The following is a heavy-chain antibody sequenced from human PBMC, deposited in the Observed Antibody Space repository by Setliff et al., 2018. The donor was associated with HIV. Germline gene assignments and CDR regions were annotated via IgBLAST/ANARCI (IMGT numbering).Heavy chain of an antibody. J-gene: IGHJ4*02. CDR3: ARDHMSSYDFWNGYYYYFDY. Sequence: ASVKVSCKTSGYPFTAYGITWVRQAPGQGLEWMGWISAYSGNTDYAQKVQGRVTMTRDTSTSTVYMELSSLRSEDTAVYYCARDHMSSYDFWNGYYYYFDYWGQGTLVTVSS. D-gene: IGHD3-3*01. CDR2: ISAYSGNT. V-gene: IGHV1-18*01. CDR1: GYPFTAYG.